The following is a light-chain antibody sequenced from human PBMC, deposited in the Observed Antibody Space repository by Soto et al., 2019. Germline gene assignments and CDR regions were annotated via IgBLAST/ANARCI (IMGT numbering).Light chain of an antibody. J-gene: IGKJ1*01. CDR1: QSISSW. Sequence: DIQMTQSPPTLSASVGDRVTITCRARQSISSWLAWYQQRPGKAPNLLIYDVSSFERGVPSRFSGSGSGTEFPLTSSIRHPDYFATYYWQQYTKYPWTVGQGTKVEIK. CDR3: QQYTKYPWT. CDR2: DVS. V-gene: IGKV1-5*01.